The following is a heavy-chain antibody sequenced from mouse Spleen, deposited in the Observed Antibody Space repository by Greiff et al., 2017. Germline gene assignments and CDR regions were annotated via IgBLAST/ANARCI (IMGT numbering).Heavy chain of an antibody. CDR3: ARGGGNHEGPFAY. V-gene: IGHV1S56*01. D-gene: IGHD1-1*02. CDR1: GYTFTSYD. Sequence: VKLQESGPELVKPGALVKISCKASGYTFTSYDINWVKQRPGQGLEWIGWIYTGDGSTKYNEKFKGKATLTADNSSSTAYMQLSSLTSENSAVYFCARGGGNHEGPFAYWGQGTLVTVSA. J-gene: IGHJ3*01. CDR2: IYTGDGST.